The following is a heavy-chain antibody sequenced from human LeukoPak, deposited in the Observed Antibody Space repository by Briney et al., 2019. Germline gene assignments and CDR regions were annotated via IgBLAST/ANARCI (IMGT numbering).Heavy chain of an antibody. J-gene: IGHJ4*02. CDR1: GFSVSSNY. D-gene: IGHD5/OR15-5a*01. Sequence: GGSLRLSCAASGFSVSSNYMSWVRQAPGKGLEWVSVIYSGDRTYYADSVKGRFTISRDSSKNTLYLQMNNLRVEDTAVYYCERVSMSQYWGQGTLVTVSS. V-gene: IGHV3-53*01. CDR3: ERVSMSQY. CDR2: IYSGDRT.